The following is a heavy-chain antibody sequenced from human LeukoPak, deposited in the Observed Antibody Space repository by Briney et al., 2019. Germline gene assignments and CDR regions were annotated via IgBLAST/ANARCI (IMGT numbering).Heavy chain of an antibody. CDR3: ARDEPNYSSSWYDFDY. CDR1: GFTFSSYW. Sequence: GGSLRLSCAASGFTFSSYWMSWVRQAPGKGLEWVANIKQDGSEKYYVDSVKGRFTISRDNAKNSLYLQMNSLRAEDTAVYYCARDEPNYSSSWYDFDYWGQGTLVTVSS. J-gene: IGHJ4*02. D-gene: IGHD6-13*01. V-gene: IGHV3-7*01. CDR2: IKQDGSEK.